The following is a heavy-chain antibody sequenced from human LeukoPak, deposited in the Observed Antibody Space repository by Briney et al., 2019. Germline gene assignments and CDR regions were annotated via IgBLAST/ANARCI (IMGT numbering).Heavy chain of an antibody. V-gene: IGHV3-23*01. Sequence: PGGSLRLSCAVSGFTFSNFGMSWGGQAPGKGLEWVSGLSGSGGHIYYADSVKGRFTISRDNSKNTLFLHMTGLRAEDTALYYCAKRDDYGDYVLGSWGQGTLVTVSS. J-gene: IGHJ4*02. CDR2: LSGSGGHI. CDR1: GFTFSNFG. CDR3: AKRDDYGDYVLGS. D-gene: IGHD4-17*01.